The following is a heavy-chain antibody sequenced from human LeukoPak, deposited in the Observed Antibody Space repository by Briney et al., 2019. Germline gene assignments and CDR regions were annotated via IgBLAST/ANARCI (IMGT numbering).Heavy chain of an antibody. CDR1: GGCFSGYY. D-gene: IGHD3-10*01. CDR2: INHSGST. J-gene: IGHJ5*02. V-gene: IGHV4-34*01. CDR3: ARLEDYGSGSYYKFNWFDP. Sequence: PSETLSLTCAVYGGCFSGYYWNWIRQPPGKGLEWIGEINHSGSTNYNPSLKSRVTISVDTSKNQFSLKLSSVTAADTAVYYCARLEDYGSGSYYKFNWFDPWGQGTLVTVSS.